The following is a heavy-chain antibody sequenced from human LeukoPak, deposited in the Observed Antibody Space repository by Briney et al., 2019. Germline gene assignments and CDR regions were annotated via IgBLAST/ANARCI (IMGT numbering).Heavy chain of an antibody. CDR3: ARSNSATVTSWYFDL. V-gene: IGHV3-30-3*01. Sequence: GRSLRLSCAASGFTFSSYAMHWVRQAPGKGLEWVAVISYDGSNKYYADSVKGRFTISRDNSKNTLYLQMNSLRAEDTAVYYCARSNSATVTSWYFDLWGRGTLVTVSS. CDR2: ISYDGSNK. CDR1: GFTFSSYA. D-gene: IGHD4-17*01. J-gene: IGHJ2*01.